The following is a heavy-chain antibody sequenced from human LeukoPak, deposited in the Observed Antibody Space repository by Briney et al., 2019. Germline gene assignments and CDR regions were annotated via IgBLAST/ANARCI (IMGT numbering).Heavy chain of an antibody. CDR3: ARGGGSYSLDY. D-gene: IGHD1-26*01. CDR1: GFSVSSNY. CDR2: IYSGGNT. Sequence: GGSLRLSCAASGFSVSSNYMSWVRQAPGKGLEWVSVIYSGGNTYYADSVKGRFTISRDNSKNTLYLQMNSLRAEDTAVYYCARGGGSYSLDYWGQGTLVTVSS. J-gene: IGHJ4*02. V-gene: IGHV3-53*01.